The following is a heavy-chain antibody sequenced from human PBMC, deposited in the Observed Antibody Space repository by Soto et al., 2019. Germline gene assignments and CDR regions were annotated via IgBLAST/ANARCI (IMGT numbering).Heavy chain of an antibody. Sequence: QVQLVQSGADVKKPGSSVKVSCKTSGCSFDSSAISWVRQTPAQGLEWMGEIIPVFDKANYAQNFQGRLTITADELTGTVFMELSSLRSEDTAVYFCARLRRDWGDAFDLWGLGTFVTVSS. J-gene: IGHJ3*01. CDR2: IIPVFDKA. D-gene: IGHD3-16*01. CDR1: GCSFDSSA. CDR3: ARLRRDWGDAFDL. V-gene: IGHV1-69*01.